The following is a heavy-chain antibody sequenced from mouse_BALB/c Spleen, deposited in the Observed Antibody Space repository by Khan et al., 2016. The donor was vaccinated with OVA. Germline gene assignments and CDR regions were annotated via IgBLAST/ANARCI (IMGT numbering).Heavy chain of an antibody. CDR3: ARIKKIVATYFDY. Sequence: VQLQQSGAELVKAGASVKMSCKASGYTFTSYWMHWVKQRLGQGLEWFAETNPTNGRTYYNEKFKSKATLTVDKSSSTANMLLSGPTFDDSAVYYCARIKKIVATYFDYWGQGTTLTVSS. CDR1: GYTFTSYW. J-gene: IGHJ2*01. V-gene: IGHV1S81*02. D-gene: IGHD1-1*01. CDR2: TNPTNGRT.